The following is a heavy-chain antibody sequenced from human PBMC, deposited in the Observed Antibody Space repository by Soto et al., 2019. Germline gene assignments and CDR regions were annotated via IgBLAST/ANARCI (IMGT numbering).Heavy chain of an antibody. Sequence: GESLKSSVKGSGYNFTSYWIASVRQMPEKDLDWMGIIYPGDSDTRYSPSFQGQVTISADKSISTAYLQWSSLKASDTAMYYCGRRGDLKTGSETRDYYYYYYMDVWGKGTTVTVSS. D-gene: IGHD1-1*01. J-gene: IGHJ6*03. CDR1: GYNFTSYW. V-gene: IGHV5-51*01. CDR2: IYPGDSDT. CDR3: GRRGDLKTGSETRDYYYYYYMDV.